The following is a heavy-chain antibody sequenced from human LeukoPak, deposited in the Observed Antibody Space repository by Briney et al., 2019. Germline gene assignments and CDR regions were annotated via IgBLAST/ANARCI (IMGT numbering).Heavy chain of an antibody. J-gene: IGHJ6*03. CDR2: IIPIVGTA. D-gene: IGHD2-2*01. Sequence: ASVKASCKASGGTFTSYAISWVRQAPGQGLEWMGRIIPIVGTANYAQKFQGRVTITTDASTSTAYMELSNLRSEDTAVFYCARDLVIVPKQNYYYYYMDVWGKGTTVTVSS. CDR3: ARDLVIVPKQNYYYYYMDV. CDR1: GGTFTSYA. V-gene: IGHV1-69*05.